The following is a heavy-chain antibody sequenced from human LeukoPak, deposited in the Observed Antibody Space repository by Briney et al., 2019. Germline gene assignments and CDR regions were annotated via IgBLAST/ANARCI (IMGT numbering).Heavy chain of an antibody. J-gene: IGHJ5*02. CDR2: IYPGDFDT. Sequence: GESLKISCKGSGYSVTSYGIGWVRPRPGKGLEWMGIIYPGDFDTRYSPTFQGPVTLSADKSTSTASRPWCSPKASDPAMYYCARTLGPVAAGFQSWFDPWGQGTLVTVSS. V-gene: IGHV5-51*01. D-gene: IGHD6-13*01. CDR1: GYSVTSYG. CDR3: ARTLGPVAAGFQSWFDP.